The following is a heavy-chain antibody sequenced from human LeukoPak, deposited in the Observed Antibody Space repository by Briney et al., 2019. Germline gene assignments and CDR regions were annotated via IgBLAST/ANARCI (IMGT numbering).Heavy chain of an antibody. CDR2: ISSSSSYI. Sequence: GGSLRLSCAASGFTFSSYSMNWVRQAPGKGLEWVSSISSSSSYIYYADSVKGRFTISRDNAKNSLYLQMNSLRAEDTAVYYCARDSSGPGAFDYWGQGTQVTVSS. D-gene: IGHD6-19*01. V-gene: IGHV3-21*01. J-gene: IGHJ4*02. CDR3: ARDSSGPGAFDY. CDR1: GFTFSSYS.